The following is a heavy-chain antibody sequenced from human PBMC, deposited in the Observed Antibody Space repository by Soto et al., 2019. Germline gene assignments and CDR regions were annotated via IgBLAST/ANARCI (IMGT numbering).Heavy chain of an antibody. J-gene: IGHJ5*02. CDR2: INPTSGST. Sequence: QVQLLQSGAEVKRPGASVNVSCKAFGYTFTTYYMHWVRKAPGQGLAWMGMINPTSGSTTYAQNFQGRVTMTRDKSTRTVYMELNSLRSEDTAVYYCARLDIVGPSTVPWGQGTLVIVSS. CDR3: ARLDIVGPSTVP. CDR1: GYTFTTYY. D-gene: IGHD1-26*01. V-gene: IGHV1-46*01.